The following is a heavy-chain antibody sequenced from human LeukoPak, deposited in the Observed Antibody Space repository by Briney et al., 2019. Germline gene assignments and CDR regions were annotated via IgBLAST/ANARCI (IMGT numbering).Heavy chain of an antibody. CDR2: ISSSSTTI. V-gene: IGHV3-48*01. CDR1: GFIFSSYS. J-gene: IGHJ5*02. Sequence: GGSLRLSCAASGFIFSSYSMNWVRQAPGKGLEWVSYISSSSTTIYYADSVKGRFTISRDNAKNSLYLQMSSLRAEDTALYYCAKGVEYSSSGWFDPWGQGTLVTVSS. CDR3: AKGVEYSSSGWFDP. D-gene: IGHD6-6*01.